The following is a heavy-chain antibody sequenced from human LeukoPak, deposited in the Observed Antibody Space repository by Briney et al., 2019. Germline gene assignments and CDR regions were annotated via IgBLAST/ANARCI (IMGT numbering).Heavy chain of an antibody. Sequence: SETLSLTRTVSGGSISSSSYYWGWIRQPPGKGLEWIGSIYYSGSTYYNPSLKSRVTISVDTSKNQFSLKLSSVTAADTAVYYCAGASIGIAAPYYFDYWGQGTLVTVSS. CDR2: IYYSGST. V-gene: IGHV4-39*07. CDR1: GGSISSSSYY. J-gene: IGHJ4*02. CDR3: AGASIGIAAPYYFDY. D-gene: IGHD6-13*01.